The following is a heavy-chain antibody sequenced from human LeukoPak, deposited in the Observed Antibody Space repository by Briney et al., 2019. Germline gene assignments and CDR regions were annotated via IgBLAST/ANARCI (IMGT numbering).Heavy chain of an antibody. J-gene: IGHJ4*02. CDR3: ARAQPFYGYPTLDY. V-gene: IGHV4-59*01. Sequence: PSETLSLTCTVSGGSISSYYWSWIRQPPGKGLEWIGYIYYSGSTNYNPSLKSRVTISVDTSKNQFSLKLSSVTAADTAVYYCARAQPFYGYPTLDYRGQGTLVTVSS. D-gene: IGHD5/OR15-5a*01. CDR2: IYYSGST. CDR1: GGSISSYY.